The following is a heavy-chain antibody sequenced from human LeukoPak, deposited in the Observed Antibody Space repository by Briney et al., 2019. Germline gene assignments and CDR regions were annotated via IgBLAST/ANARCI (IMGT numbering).Heavy chain of an antibody. J-gene: IGHJ6*02. CDR2: ISAYNGNT. CDR1: GYTFTSYG. Sequence: GASVKVSCKASGYTFTSYGISWVRQAPGQGLEWMGWISAYNGNTNYAQKLQGRVTMTTDTSTSTAYMELRSLRSDDTAVYYCASQNSSGWFRTYYYHGMDVWGQGTTVTVSS. CDR3: ASQNSSGWFRTYYYHGMDV. V-gene: IGHV1-18*01. D-gene: IGHD6-19*01.